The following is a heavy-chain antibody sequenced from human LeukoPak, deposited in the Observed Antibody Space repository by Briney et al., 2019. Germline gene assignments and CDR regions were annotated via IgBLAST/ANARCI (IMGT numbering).Heavy chain of an antibody. CDR2: IYYSGST. V-gene: IGHV4-59*01. CDR1: GGSISSYY. J-gene: IGHJ4*02. CDR3: ARAFKPFPPFDY. Sequence: SETLSLTCTVSGGSISSYYWSWIRQPPGKGLEWIGYIYYSGSTNYNPSLKSRVTISVDTSKNQFSLKLSSVTAADTAVYYCARAFKPFPPFDYWGQGTLVTVSS.